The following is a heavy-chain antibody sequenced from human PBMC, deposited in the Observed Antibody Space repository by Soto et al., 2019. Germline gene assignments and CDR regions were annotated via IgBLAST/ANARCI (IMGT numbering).Heavy chain of an antibody. V-gene: IGHV3-30-3*01. CDR2: ISYDGSNK. CDR1: GFTFSSYA. CDR3: ATAYVVVVAATMGAFDI. Sequence: RLSCAASGFTFSSYAMHWVRQAPGKGLEWVAVISYDGSNKYYADSVKGRFTISRDNSKNTLYLQMNSLRAEDTAVYYCATAYVVVVAATMGAFDIWGQGTMVTVSS. J-gene: IGHJ3*02. D-gene: IGHD2-15*01.